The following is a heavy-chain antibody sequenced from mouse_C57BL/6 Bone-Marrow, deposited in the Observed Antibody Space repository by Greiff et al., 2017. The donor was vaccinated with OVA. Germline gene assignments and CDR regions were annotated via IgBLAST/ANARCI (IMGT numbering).Heavy chain of an antibody. CDR1: GFTFSDYG. V-gene: IGHV5-15*01. J-gene: IGHJ2*01. CDR3: ARHGHYGSIPFDY. Sequence: EVKVVESGGGLVQPGGSLKLSCAASGFTFSDYGMAWVRQAPRKGPEWVAFISNLASSIYYADTVTGRFTISRENAKNTLYLEMSRLRSEDTAMYYCARHGHYGSIPFDYWGQGTTLTVSS. D-gene: IGHD1-1*01. CDR2: ISNLASSI.